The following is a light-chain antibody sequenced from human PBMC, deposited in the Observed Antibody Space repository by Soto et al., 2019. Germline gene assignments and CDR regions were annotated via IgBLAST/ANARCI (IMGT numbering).Light chain of an antibody. Sequence: QAVVTQPASVSGSPGQSITISCTGTSSDVGGYIYVSWYQQHPGKAPKLMIYDVSNRPSGVSNRFSGSKSGNTASLTISGLQAEDEADYYCVSYTTSTSYVFGTGTKLTVL. CDR1: SSDVGGYIY. CDR3: VSYTTSTSYV. CDR2: DVS. J-gene: IGLJ1*01. V-gene: IGLV2-14*03.